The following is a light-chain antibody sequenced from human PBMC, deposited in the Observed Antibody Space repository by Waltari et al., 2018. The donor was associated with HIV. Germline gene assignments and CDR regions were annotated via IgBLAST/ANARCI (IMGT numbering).Light chain of an antibody. V-gene: IGLV2-8*01. CDR2: GAT. J-gene: IGLJ3*02. CDR1: SSDVGGYNF. Sequence: QSALTQPPSASGSPGQSVIISCTGTSSDVGGYNFVSWYQQHPGKAPQLLSFGATKRPSGVPDRFSGSKSGNTASLTVSGLQAEDEADYYCSSYAGSSNLVFGGGTKLTVL. CDR3: SSYAGSSNLV.